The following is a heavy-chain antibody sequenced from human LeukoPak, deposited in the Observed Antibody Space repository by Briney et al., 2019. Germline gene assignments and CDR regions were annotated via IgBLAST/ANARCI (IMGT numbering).Heavy chain of an antibody. D-gene: IGHD4-17*01. CDR1: GFTFSSYA. Sequence: GGSLRLSCAASGFTFSSYAMHWVRQAPGKGLEWVAVISYDGSNKYYADSVKGRFTISRDNSKNTLHLQMNSLRAEDTAVYYCAKRSRGDYVPSYFDYWGQGTLVTVSS. J-gene: IGHJ4*02. CDR3: AKRSRGDYVPSYFDY. V-gene: IGHV3-30-3*02. CDR2: ISYDGSNK.